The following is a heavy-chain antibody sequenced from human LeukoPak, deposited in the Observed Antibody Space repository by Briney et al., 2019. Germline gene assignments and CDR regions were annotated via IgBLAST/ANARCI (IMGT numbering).Heavy chain of an antibody. CDR1: GFIFSNYA. Sequence: GASLRLSCEACGFIFSNYAMSWVRQAPGQGLEWVSAITGGGDNTWYADSVKGRFTISRDNSKNTVSLQMNSLRAEDTAMYYCATDVRPLRGYSYGTFDYWGQGILVTVSS. V-gene: IGHV3-23*01. J-gene: IGHJ4*02. D-gene: IGHD5-18*01. CDR3: ATDVRPLRGYSYGTFDY. CDR2: ITGGGDNT.